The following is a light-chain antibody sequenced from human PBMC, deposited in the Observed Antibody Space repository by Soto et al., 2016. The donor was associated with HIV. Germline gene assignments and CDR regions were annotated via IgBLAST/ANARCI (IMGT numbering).Light chain of an antibody. CDR1: DIGSES. V-gene: IGLV3-21*02. CDR2: DVS. Sequence: SYELTQPPSVSVAPGQTARIPCGGSDIGSESVHWYQQRPGRAPVLLVYDVSDRPSGIPERFSGSNSGNTATLTISRVEAGDEADYYCQVWGSTSDPWVFGGGTKLTVL. CDR3: QVWGSTSDPWV. J-gene: IGLJ3*02.